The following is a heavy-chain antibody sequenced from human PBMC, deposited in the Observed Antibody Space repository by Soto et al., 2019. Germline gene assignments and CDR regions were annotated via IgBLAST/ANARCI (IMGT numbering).Heavy chain of an antibody. J-gene: IGHJ4*02. D-gene: IGHD2-15*01. CDR2: IYHSGST. V-gene: IGHV4-30-2*01. Sequence: QLQLQESGSGLVKPSQTLSLTCAVSGGSISSGGYSWSWIRQPPGKGLEWIGYIYHSGSTYYNPSLQRRVTISVGRSKNQFSLKLSSVTAADTAGYYCARGQVVAAQHWGQGTLVTVSS. CDR3: ARGQVVAAQH. CDR1: GGSISSGGYS.